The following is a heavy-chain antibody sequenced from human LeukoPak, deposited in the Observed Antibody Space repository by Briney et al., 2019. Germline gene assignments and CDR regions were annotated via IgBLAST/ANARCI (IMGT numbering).Heavy chain of an antibody. CDR3: ARDDVMVYYYDSSGYYSVALSY. CDR1: GFTFSSYD. J-gene: IGHJ4*02. CDR2: IWYDGSNK. V-gene: IGHV3-33*01. D-gene: IGHD3-22*01. Sequence: GGSLRLSCAASGFTFSSYDMHWVRQAPGKGLEWVAVIWYDGSNKYYADSVKGRFTISRDNSKNTLYLQMNSLRAEDTAVYYCARDDVMVYYYDSSGYYSVALSYWGQGTLVTVSS.